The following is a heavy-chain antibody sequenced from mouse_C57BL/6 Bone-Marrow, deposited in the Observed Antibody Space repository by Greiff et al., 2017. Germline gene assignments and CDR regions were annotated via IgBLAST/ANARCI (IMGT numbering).Heavy chain of an antibody. CDR2: IDPEIGDH. D-gene: IGHD2-3*01. CDR3: SSFDGNYFDF. V-gene: IGHV14-4*01. CDR1: GFNIKDDY. J-gene: IGHJ2*01. Sequence: EVQLQESGAELVRPGASVKLSCTASGFNIKDDYIHWVKQRPEQGLEWIGWIDPEIGDHEYASKFQGKATITSDTSSKTAYLLLSSLTSEDTAVYYCSSFDGNYFDFWGQGTPLTVAS.